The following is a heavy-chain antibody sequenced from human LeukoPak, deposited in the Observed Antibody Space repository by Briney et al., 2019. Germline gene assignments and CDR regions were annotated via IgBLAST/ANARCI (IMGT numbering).Heavy chain of an antibody. CDR3: AMYSSSWYATYYYYYMDV. D-gene: IGHD6-13*01. J-gene: IGHJ6*03. V-gene: IGHV1-69*06. Sequence: GSSVTVSFKASGGTFNNYAISWVRQAPGQGLEWMGRIIPIFGTANYAQKFQGRVTITADKSTSTAYMELSSLRSEDTAVYYCAMYSSSWYATYYYYYMDVWGKGTTVTVSS. CDR1: GGTFNNYA. CDR2: IIPIFGTA.